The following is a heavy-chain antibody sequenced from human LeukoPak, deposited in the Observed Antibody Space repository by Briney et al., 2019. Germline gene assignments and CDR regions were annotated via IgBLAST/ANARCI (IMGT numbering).Heavy chain of an antibody. J-gene: IGHJ4*02. Sequence: ASVKVSCKASGGTFSIYDLIWVRQAPGQGLEWMGGFIPFFRTTTYPQKFQGRVTITADKSTDTAYMELGSLTSEDTAVYYCTTSGNYFFYWGQGTLVTVSS. D-gene: IGHD1-26*01. CDR2: FIPFFRTT. CDR1: GGTFSIYD. CDR3: TTSGNYFFY. V-gene: IGHV1-69*06.